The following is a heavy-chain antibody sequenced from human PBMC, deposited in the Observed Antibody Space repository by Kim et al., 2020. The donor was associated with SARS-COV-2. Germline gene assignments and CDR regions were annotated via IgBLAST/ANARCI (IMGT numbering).Heavy chain of an antibody. D-gene: IGHD3-22*01. CDR1: TFTFRNYW. V-gene: IGHV3-7*01. CDR3: ARVRLDGKSGYRAVDQ. Sequence: GGSLRLSCAVSTFTFRNYWMSWVRQAPGKGLEWVANIKQDASEENYVDSVKGRFTISRDNAKNSLYLQMNSLRAEDTAVYYCARVRLDGKSGYRAVDQWGQGTLVTVSS. J-gene: IGHJ4*02. CDR2: IKQDASEE.